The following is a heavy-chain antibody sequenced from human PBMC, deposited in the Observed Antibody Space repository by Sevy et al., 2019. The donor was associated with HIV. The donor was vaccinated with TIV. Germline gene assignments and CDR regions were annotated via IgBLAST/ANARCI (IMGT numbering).Heavy chain of an antibody. J-gene: IGHJ4*02. CDR2: ISYDGSNK. D-gene: IGHD6-6*01. Sequence: GSLRLSCAASGFTFSSYAMHWVRQAPGKGLEWVAVISYDGSNKYYADSVKGRFTISRDNSKNTLYLQMNSLRAEDTAVYYCARFSSSVDYWGQGTLVTVSS. CDR1: GFTFSSYA. CDR3: ARFSSSVDY. V-gene: IGHV3-30-3*01.